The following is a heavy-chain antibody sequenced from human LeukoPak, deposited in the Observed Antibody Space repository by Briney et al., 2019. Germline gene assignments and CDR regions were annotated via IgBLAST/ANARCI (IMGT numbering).Heavy chain of an antibody. CDR2: IKQDGSEK. D-gene: IGHD3-16*01. J-gene: IGHJ4*02. Sequence: GGSLRLSCAASGFSFRIYWMAWVRQAPGKGLEWVANIKQDGSEKNYVDSVKGRFTISRDNAKNSVYLQMNGLRAEDTAVYYCARVLGGFDYWGQGTLVTVSS. V-gene: IGHV3-7*01. CDR1: GFSFRIYW. CDR3: ARVLGGFDY.